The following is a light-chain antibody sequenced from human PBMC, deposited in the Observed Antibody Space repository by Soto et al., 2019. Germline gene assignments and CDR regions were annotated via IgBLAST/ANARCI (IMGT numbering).Light chain of an antibody. CDR1: QSVSSSY. CDR3: QQFVGSPYT. V-gene: IGKV3-20*01. J-gene: IGKJ2*01. Sequence: EIVLTQSPGTLSLSPGERATLSCRASQSVSSSYLAWYQQKPGQAPRLLIYGASSRATGIPDRFSGSGSGTDFTLTISRLEPADFAVYFCQQFVGSPYTFGPGTMLEIK. CDR2: GAS.